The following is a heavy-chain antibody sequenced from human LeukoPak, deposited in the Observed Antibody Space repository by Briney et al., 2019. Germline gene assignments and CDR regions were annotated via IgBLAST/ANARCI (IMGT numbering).Heavy chain of an antibody. CDR1: GYTFTVCY. D-gene: IGHD6-13*01. Sequence: GASVRVSFTASGYTFTVCYMHWGRRAPGQGREWVGWMNPNSGGTNYAQKLQGRVTMTRDTSISTAYMELSRLRSDDTAVYYCARDSDSSSWTNWFDPWGQGTLVTVSS. CDR3: ARDSDSSSWTNWFDP. V-gene: IGHV1-2*02. CDR2: MNPNSGGT. J-gene: IGHJ5*02.